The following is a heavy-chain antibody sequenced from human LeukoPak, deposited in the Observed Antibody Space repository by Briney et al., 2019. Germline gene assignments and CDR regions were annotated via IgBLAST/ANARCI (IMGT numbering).Heavy chain of an antibody. V-gene: IGHV3-30*18. J-gene: IGHJ4*02. CDR2: ISKDGSNE. Sequence: GGSLRLSCADSGFTFNNYGMHWVRQAPGKGLEWVALISKDGSNEYYADSVKGRFTISRDNSKNTLDLQMNSLRADDTAVYYCAKHSSGITVAGTIQYWGQGTLVTVSS. CDR1: GFTFNNYG. D-gene: IGHD6-19*01. CDR3: AKHSSGITVAGTIQY.